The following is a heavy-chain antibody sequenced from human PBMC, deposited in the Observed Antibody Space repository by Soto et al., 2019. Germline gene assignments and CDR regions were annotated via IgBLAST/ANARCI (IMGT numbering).Heavy chain of an antibody. V-gene: IGHV3-23*01. Sequence: TGGSLRLSCAASGFTFTSHSMSSVRPAPGKGLEWVSAISGSGGSTYYADSVKGRFTISRDHSKNTLYLQMNSLRAEDTAVYYCARGATMVRGVLLDAFDIWGQGTMVT. J-gene: IGHJ3*02. D-gene: IGHD3-10*01. CDR3: ARGATMVRGVLLDAFDI. CDR1: GFTFTSHS. CDR2: ISGSGGST.